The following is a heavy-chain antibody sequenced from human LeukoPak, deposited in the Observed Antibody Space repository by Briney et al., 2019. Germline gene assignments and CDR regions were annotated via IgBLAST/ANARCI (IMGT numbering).Heavy chain of an antibody. Sequence: GGSLRLSCAASGFTFSSYWMSWVRQAPGKGLEWVANIKKDGSEKYYVDSVEGRFTISRDNAKKSLYLQMNSLRAEDTAVYYCATDHRYSSGWYRYWGQGTLVTVSS. CDR1: GFTFSSYW. CDR2: IKKDGSEK. CDR3: ATDHRYSSGWYRY. D-gene: IGHD6-19*01. J-gene: IGHJ4*02. V-gene: IGHV3-7*01.